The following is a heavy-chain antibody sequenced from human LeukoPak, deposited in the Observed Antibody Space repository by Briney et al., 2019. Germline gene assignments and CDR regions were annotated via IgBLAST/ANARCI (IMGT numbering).Heavy chain of an antibody. D-gene: IGHD3-22*01. V-gene: IGHV3-43D*03. Sequence: GGSLRLSCAASGFTFDDYAMHWVRQAPGKGLEWVSLISWDGGTTYYADSVKGRFTISRDNSKNSLYLQMNSLRAEDTALYYCARDYHSGLNYYYYMDVWGKGTTVTVSS. CDR1: GFTFDDYA. J-gene: IGHJ6*03. CDR3: ARDYHSGLNYYYYMDV. CDR2: ISWDGGTT.